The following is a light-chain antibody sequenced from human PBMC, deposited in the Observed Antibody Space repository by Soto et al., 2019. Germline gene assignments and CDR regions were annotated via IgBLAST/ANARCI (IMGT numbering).Light chain of an antibody. J-gene: IGLJ1*01. V-gene: IGLV1-44*01. CDR3: ATWDDRRNGYV. Sequence: QSVLTQPHSAAGTPGQRVTISASGSTSNIGSNTVSWYQQLPGTAPRLLIYDNDERPSGVPDRFSGSKSATSASLAISGLQPEDEGDYYCATWDDRRNGYVFGPGTKLTVL. CDR1: TSNIGSNT. CDR2: DND.